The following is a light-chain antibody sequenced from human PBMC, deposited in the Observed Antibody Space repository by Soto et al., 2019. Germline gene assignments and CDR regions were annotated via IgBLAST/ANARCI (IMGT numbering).Light chain of an antibody. J-gene: IGKJ4*01. V-gene: IGKV3-11*01. CDR2: DTS. CDR1: QSVKKY. Sequence: EIVLTQSPATLSLSPGERATLSCRASQSVKKYLAWYQQKPGQSPRLLMYDTSNRATGIPARFSGSGSGADFTLIIISLEPEDPEVYYCQQRSNWPPVTFGGGAKVEIK. CDR3: QQRSNWPPVT.